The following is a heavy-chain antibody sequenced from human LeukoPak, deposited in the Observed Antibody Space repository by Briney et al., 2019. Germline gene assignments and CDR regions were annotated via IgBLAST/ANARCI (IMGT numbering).Heavy chain of an antibody. CDR2: IYYSGST. V-gene: IGHV4-59*01. Sequence: SETLSLTCTVSGGSISSFYWSWIRQPPGKGLEWIGYIYYSGSTNYNPSLKSRVTISVDTSKNQFSLKLSSETAADTAVYYCARDVDCSSTSCHGSWFDPWGQGTLVTVSS. CDR3: ARDVDCSSTSCHGSWFDP. CDR1: GGSISSFY. J-gene: IGHJ5*02. D-gene: IGHD2-2*01.